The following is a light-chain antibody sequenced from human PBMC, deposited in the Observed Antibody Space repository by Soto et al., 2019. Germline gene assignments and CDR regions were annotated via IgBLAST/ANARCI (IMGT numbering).Light chain of an antibody. CDR1: NIVGKS. Sequence: SYELTQPPSVSVAPGQTARLTCGGNNIVGKSVHWYQQRPGQGPVLVVYDDTDRPSGIPERFSGSNSGNTATLVISRVEAGDEADYYCQVWDSSIDHVVFGGGTKVTVL. V-gene: IGLV3-21*02. CDR2: DDT. CDR3: QVWDSSIDHVV. J-gene: IGLJ2*01.